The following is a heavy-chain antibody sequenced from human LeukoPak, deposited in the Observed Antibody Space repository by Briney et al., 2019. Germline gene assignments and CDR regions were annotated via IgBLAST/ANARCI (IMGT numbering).Heavy chain of an antibody. V-gene: IGHV4-34*01. CDR2: INHSGST. J-gene: IGHJ4*02. Sequence: PSETLSLTCAVYGGSFSGYYWSWIRQPPGKGLEWIGEINHSGSTNYNPSLKSRVTISVDTSKKQLSLKLSSVTAADTAVYYCARHDYLASGSYYIVFDYWGQGTLVTVSS. CDR1: GGSFSGYY. D-gene: IGHD3-10*01. CDR3: ARHDYLASGSYYIVFDY.